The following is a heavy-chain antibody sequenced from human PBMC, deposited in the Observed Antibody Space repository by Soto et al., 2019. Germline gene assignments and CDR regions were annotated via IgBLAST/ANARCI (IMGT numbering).Heavy chain of an antibody. V-gene: IGHV1-18*01. Sequence: VPLVQSGGEVKKPGASVKVSCQASGYTFTSYGITWVRQAPGKRFERMGWISTNSGKPIYAQKFNDRVTMPTHTSTTTTTFELRSLRSDYSAVYYCTIDIRIVVEPGDDVGDHYYVIDVWGQGTTVIVS. CDR2: ISTNSGKP. D-gene: IGHD2-2*01. CDR1: GYTFTSYG. CDR3: TIDIRIVVEPGDDVGDHYYVIDV. J-gene: IGHJ6*02.